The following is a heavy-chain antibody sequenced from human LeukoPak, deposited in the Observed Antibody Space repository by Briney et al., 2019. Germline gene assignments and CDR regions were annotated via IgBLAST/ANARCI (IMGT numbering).Heavy chain of an antibody. D-gene: IGHD2-2*01. CDR2: ISSSGSTI. Sequence: GGSLRLSCAASGFTFSDYYMSWIRQAPGKGLEWVSYISSSGSTIYYADSVKGRFTISRDNAKNSLYLQMNSLRAEDTAVYYCATAKYQLLQRYYYYYMDVWGKGTTVTVSS. CDR1: GFTFSDYY. J-gene: IGHJ6*03. CDR3: ATAKYQLLQRYYYYYMDV. V-gene: IGHV3-11*01.